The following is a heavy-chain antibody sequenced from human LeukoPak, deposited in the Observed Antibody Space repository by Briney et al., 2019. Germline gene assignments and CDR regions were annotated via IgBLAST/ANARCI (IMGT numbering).Heavy chain of an antibody. Sequence: SETLSLTCTVSGGSINSSSYYWGWIRQPPGKGLEWIGSTYYSGSTYYNPSLKSRVTISVDTSKNQFSLKLTSVTAADTAVYYCARRNYFDSSGYTYWGQGTLVTVSS. J-gene: IGHJ4*02. D-gene: IGHD3-22*01. CDR3: ARRNYFDSSGYTY. V-gene: IGHV4-39*01. CDR2: TYYSGST. CDR1: GGSINSSSYY.